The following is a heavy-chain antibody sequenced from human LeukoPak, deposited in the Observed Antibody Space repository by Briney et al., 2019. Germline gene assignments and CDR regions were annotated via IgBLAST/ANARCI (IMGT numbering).Heavy chain of an antibody. CDR1: GFTFSSYA. CDR2: ISSSSSYI. J-gene: IGHJ4*02. CDR3: ATNPLGVVVN. D-gene: IGHD2-15*01. V-gene: IGHV3-21*01. Sequence: GGSLRLSCAASGFTFSSYAMSWVRQAPGKGLEWVSSISSSSSYIYYADSVKGRFTISRDNAKNSLYLQMNSLRAEDTAVYYCATNPLGVVVNWGQGTLVTVSS.